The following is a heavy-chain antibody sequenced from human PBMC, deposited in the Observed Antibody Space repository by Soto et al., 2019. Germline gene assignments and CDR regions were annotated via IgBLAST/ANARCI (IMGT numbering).Heavy chain of an antibody. CDR3: ARGITFGGVLNGVDV. CDR1: GYSITRYG. V-gene: IGHV1-18*01. CDR2: LNTDNGKT. Sequence: QVQLVQSGAEVKKPGASVKVSCKASGYSITRYGISWVRQAPGQGLEWMGWLNTDNGKTYYAQKFQGRVTMTTDTSTSIAYMELRSLTSDDTALYYCARGITFGGVLNGVDVWGQGTTVTVSS. J-gene: IGHJ6*02. D-gene: IGHD3-16*01.